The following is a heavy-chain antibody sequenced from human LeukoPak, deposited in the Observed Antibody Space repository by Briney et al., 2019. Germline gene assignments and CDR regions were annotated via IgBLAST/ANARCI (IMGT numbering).Heavy chain of an antibody. CDR2: IFSGGST. CDR3: ARTLPGSYSDC. Sequence: GGSLRLSCAASGFSVSSNYMSWVRQAPGKGLKWVSVIFSGGSTYYADSVKGRFTISRDDSKNTVYLQLNSLRAEDTAVYYCARTLPGSYSDCWGQGTLVAVS. D-gene: IGHD7-27*01. J-gene: IGHJ4*02. CDR1: GFSVSSNY. V-gene: IGHV3-53*01.